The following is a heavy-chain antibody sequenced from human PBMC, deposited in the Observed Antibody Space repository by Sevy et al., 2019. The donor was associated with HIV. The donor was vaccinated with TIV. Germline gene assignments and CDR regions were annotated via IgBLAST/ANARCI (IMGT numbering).Heavy chain of an antibody. CDR3: ARVPTYYYGSATYFDY. V-gene: IGHV1-18*04. J-gene: IGHJ4*02. CDR2: IGVYNGNA. CDR1: GYNFASDG. D-gene: IGHD3-10*01. Sequence: ASVKVSCKASGYNFASDGFSWARQAPGRGLEWMGWIGVYNGNAKYAQVFQDRFTMTTDTSTSTAYMELRSLRSDDTAVYYCARVPTYYYGSATYFDYWGQGTLVTVSS.